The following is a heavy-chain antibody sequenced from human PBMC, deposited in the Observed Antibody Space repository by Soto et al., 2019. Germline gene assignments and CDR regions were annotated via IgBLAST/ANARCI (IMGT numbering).Heavy chain of an antibody. CDR3: AIGSRPPGGYYHYYYMDV. V-gene: IGHV4-59*01. CDR1: GGSISSYY. Sequence: QVQLQESGPGLVKPSETLSLTCTVSGGSISSYYWSWIRQPPGKGLEWIGYIYYSGSTNYNPSLKSRGTISVDTSKNQFSLKLSSVTAADTAVYYCAIGSRPPGGYYHYYYMDVWGKGTTVTVSS. J-gene: IGHJ6*03. CDR2: IYYSGST. D-gene: IGHD3-10*01.